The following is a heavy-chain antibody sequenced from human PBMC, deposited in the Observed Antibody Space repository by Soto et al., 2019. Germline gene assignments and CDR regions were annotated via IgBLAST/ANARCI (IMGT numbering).Heavy chain of an antibody. J-gene: IGHJ4*02. CDR3: ATTYCSGGSCYYHFDY. D-gene: IGHD2-15*01. Sequence: TSETLSRTRTVSGGSISSSSYYWGWIRQPPGKGLEWIGSIYYSGSTYYNPSLKSRVTISVDTSKNQFSLKLSSVTAADTAVYYCATTYCSGGSCYYHFDYWGQGTLVTVSS. CDR2: IYYSGST. V-gene: IGHV4-39*01. CDR1: GGSISSSSYY.